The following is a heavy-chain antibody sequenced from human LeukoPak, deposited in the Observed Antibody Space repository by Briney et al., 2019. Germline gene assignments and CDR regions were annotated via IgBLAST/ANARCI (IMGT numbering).Heavy chain of an antibody. CDR3: AIYTSGVLLWFETVYYFDY. D-gene: IGHD3-10*01. CDR2: IRAYNGNT. J-gene: IGHJ4*02. CDR1: GYTFTSSS. Sequence: ASLKVSCKPSGYTFTSSSISWVRQAPGQGLEGLGWIRAYNGNTNYTQKLQGRVTMTTDTSTSTAYMELRSLRSGDTSVYYCAIYTSGVLLWFETVYYFDYWGQGTLVTVSS. V-gene: IGHV1-18*01.